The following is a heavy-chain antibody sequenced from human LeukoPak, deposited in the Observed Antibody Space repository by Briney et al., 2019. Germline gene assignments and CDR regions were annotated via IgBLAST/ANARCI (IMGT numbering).Heavy chain of an antibody. Sequence: GGSLRLSCAASGFTFSSYSMNWVRQAPGRGLVWVSRINTDGSTTTYADSVKGRFTISRDNAKNTLYLQMNSLRAEDTAVYYCAREKKSSTSMDYWGQGTLVTVST. J-gene: IGHJ4*02. CDR3: AREKKSSTSMDY. D-gene: IGHD2-2*01. CDR1: GFTFSSYS. CDR2: INTDGSTT. V-gene: IGHV3-74*01.